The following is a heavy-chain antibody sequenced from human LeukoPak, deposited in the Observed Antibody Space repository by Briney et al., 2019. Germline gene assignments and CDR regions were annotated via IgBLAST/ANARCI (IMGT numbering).Heavy chain of an antibody. Sequence: SETLSLTCTVSGSISGYYWSWIRQPPGKGLAWIGYIYTSGSTNYNPSLESRVTISVDTSKNQFSLKLSSVTAAGTAAYYCARSTTGVVVAAKYNWFDPWGQGTLVTVSS. CDR3: ARSTTGVVVAAKYNWFDP. CDR1: GSISGYY. CDR2: IYTSGST. V-gene: IGHV4-4*09. D-gene: IGHD2-15*01. J-gene: IGHJ5*02.